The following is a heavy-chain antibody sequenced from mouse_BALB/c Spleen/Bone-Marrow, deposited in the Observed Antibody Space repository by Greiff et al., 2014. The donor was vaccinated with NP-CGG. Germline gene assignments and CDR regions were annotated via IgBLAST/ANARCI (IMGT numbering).Heavy chain of an antibody. J-gene: IGHJ3*01. CDR3: ARGDYETWFAY. CDR1: GYTFTSYW. V-gene: IGHV1-87*01. CDR2: IYPGDGDT. D-gene: IGHD2-4*01. Sequence: VKLMESGAELARPGASVKLSCKASGYTFTSYWMQWVKQRPGQGLEWIGAIYPGDGDTRYTQKFKGKATLTADKSSSTAYMQLSSLASEDSAVYYCARGDYETWFAYWGQGTLVTVSA.